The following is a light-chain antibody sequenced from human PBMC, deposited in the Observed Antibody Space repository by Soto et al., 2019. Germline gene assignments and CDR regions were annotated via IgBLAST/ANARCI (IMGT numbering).Light chain of an antibody. Sequence: IQMSLAASKLPASVGARVTITCRASQSISYWLAWYQQKPGKAPTLLIYDASTLESGVPSRFSGSGFGTDFTLTISTLHPEDVVTYCCQQNNCYPWTLGQGTKVDIK. J-gene: IGKJ1*01. CDR3: QQNNCYPWT. V-gene: IGKV1-5*01. CDR2: DAS. CDR1: QSISYW.